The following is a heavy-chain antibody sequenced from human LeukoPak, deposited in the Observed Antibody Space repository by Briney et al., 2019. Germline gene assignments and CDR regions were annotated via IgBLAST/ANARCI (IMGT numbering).Heavy chain of an antibody. CDR3: ARPISGSYYGYFDY. D-gene: IGHD1-26*01. CDR2: ISYDGSNK. J-gene: IGHJ4*02. V-gene: IGHV3-30-3*01. CDR1: GFTFSSYA. Sequence: GGSLRLSCAASGFTFSSYAMHWVRQAPGKGLEWVAVISYDGSNKYYADSVKGRFTISRDNSKNTLYLQTDSLRAEDTAVYYCARPISGSYYGYFDYWGQGTLVTVSS.